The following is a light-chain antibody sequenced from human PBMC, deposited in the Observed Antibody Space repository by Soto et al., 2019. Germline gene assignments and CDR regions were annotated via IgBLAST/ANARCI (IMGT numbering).Light chain of an antibody. CDR2: GAS. V-gene: IGKV3-15*01. J-gene: IGKJ1*01. Sequence: EIVFTQSPFTLSLSPVERATLSFRASQSVSNNYLAWYQQKPGQAPRLLLYGASTRATGVPARFSGSGSGTDFTLTVSSLQSEDFAVYYCQQYYNWPPWTFGLGTKVDIK. CDR3: QQYYNWPPWT. CDR1: QSVSNN.